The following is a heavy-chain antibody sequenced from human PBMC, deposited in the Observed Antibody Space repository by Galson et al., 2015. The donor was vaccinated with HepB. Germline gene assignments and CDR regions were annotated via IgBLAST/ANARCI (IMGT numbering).Heavy chain of an antibody. CDR1: GGSFSGNY. D-gene: IGHD3-9*01. CDR3: ARQGIYMSAIWLPRRNNWLDP. V-gene: IGHV4-34*01. J-gene: IGHJ5*02. CDR2: INYSGAT. Sequence: ETLSLTCAVYGGSFSGNYWSWTRQSPGKGLEWIGEINYSGATNYNPSLKSRVTISIDTSKNQFSLRLTSVTAADTAVYYCARQGIYMSAIWLPRRNNWLDPWGQGNLVTVSS.